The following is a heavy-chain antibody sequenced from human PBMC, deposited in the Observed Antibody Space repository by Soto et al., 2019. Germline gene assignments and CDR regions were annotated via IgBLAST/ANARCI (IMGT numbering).Heavy chain of an antibody. V-gene: IGHV1-18*01. J-gene: IGHJ4*02. Sequence: QVQLVQSGAEVKDPGASVKVSCKASGYTFTSYGISWVRQAPGQGLEWMGWISAYNGNTNYAQKLQGRVTMTTDTSTSTAYMELRSLRSDDTAVYYCARSERDSSGYLDQYYFDYWGQGTLVTVSS. CDR3: ARSERDSSGYLDQYYFDY. CDR1: GYTFTSYG. D-gene: IGHD3-22*01. CDR2: ISAYNGNT.